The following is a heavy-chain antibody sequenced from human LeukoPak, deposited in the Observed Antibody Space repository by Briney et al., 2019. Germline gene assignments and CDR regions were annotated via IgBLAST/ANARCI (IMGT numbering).Heavy chain of an antibody. CDR1: GGSISSSSYY. D-gene: IGHD3-10*01. Sequence: SETLSLTCTVSGGSISSSSYYWGWIRQPPGKGLEWIGSIYYSGSTYYNPSLKSRVTISVDTSKNQFSLKLSSVTAADTAVYYCARLGVRGVIVDYWGQGTLVTVSS. V-gene: IGHV4-39*01. CDR2: IYYSGST. J-gene: IGHJ4*02. CDR3: ARLGVRGVIVDY.